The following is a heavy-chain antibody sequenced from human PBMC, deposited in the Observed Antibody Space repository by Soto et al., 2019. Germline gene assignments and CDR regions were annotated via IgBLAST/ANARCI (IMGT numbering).Heavy chain of an antibody. CDR1: GFTFTSYG. D-gene: IGHD3-10*01. V-gene: IGHV3-48*01. J-gene: IGHJ4*02. CDR2: IGSSRSTI. CDR3: TRDSQWFGESLTYFDY. Sequence: GGSLRLSCAASGFTFTSYGFNWVRQAPGKGLEWLSYIGSSRSTIYYADSVKGRFAISRDNAQNSLFLQMNSLRVDDTAVYYCTRDSQWFGESLTYFDYWGQGILVTVSS.